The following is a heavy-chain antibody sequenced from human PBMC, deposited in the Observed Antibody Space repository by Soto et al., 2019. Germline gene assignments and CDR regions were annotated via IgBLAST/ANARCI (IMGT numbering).Heavy chain of an antibody. CDR3: AKGGSIAVAGTGGAVDY. D-gene: IGHD6-19*01. CDR1: GFTFDDYA. J-gene: IGHJ4*02. V-gene: IGHV3-9*01. CDR2: ISWNSGSI. Sequence: EVQLVESGGGLVQPGRSLRLSCAASGFTFDDYAMHWVRQAPGKGLEWVSGISWNSGSIGYADSVKGRFTISRDNAKNSLYLQMNSLRAEETALYYCAKGGSIAVAGTGGAVDYWGQGTLVTVSS.